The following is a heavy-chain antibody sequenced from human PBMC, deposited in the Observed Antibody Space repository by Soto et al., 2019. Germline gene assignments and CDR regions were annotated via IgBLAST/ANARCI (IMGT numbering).Heavy chain of an antibody. Sequence: ASVKVSCKASGGTFSSYAISWVRQAPGQGLEWMGGIIPIFGTANYAQKFQGRVTITADKSTSTAYMELSSLRSEDTAVYYCASRPGVVVPAALPLYGMDVWGQGTTVTVS. CDR1: GGTFSSYA. CDR3: ASRPGVVVPAALPLYGMDV. J-gene: IGHJ6*02. CDR2: IIPIFGTA. V-gene: IGHV1-69*06. D-gene: IGHD2-2*01.